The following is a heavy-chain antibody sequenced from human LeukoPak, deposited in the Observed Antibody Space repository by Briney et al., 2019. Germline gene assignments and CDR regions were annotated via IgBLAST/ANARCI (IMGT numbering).Heavy chain of an antibody. D-gene: IGHD2-8*01. CDR1: GFTFSDYY. Sequence: GSLRLSCTASGFTFSDYYMTWIRQAPGKGLEWLSHISSTASSISYANSVKGRFTISRDNAKDSLYLEMNSLRVEDTAVYYCARSGILYALDNWGQGTLVTVSS. CDR3: ARSGILYALDN. CDR2: ISSTASSI. J-gene: IGHJ4*02. V-gene: IGHV3-11*04.